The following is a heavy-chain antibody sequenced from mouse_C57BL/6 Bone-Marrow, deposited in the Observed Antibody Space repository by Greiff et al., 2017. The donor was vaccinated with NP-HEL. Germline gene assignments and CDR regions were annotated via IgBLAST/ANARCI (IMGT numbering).Heavy chain of an antibody. CDR2: ISSGGDST. V-gene: IGHV5-9-1*02. D-gene: IGHD2-5*01. CDR1: GFTFSSYA. J-gene: IGHJ4*01. Sequence: EVKLMESGEGLVKPGGSLKLSCAASGFTFSSYAMPWVRQTPEKRLEWVAYISSGGDSTYYAATVKGRFTISRDNARNTLYLQMSSLKSEDTAMYYCTRNEDCYSNYTMDYWGQGTSVTVSS. CDR3: TRNEDCYSNYTMDY.